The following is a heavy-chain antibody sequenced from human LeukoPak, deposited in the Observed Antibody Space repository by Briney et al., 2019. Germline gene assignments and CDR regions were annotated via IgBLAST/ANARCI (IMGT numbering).Heavy chain of an antibody. CDR3: ARVPYYDFWSGYYSEEAFDY. V-gene: IGHV3-21*01. D-gene: IGHD3-3*01. CDR2: ISSSSSYI. Sequence: GGSLRLSCAASGFTFSSYSMNWVRQAPGKGLEWVSSISSSSSYIYYADSVKGRFTISRDNAKNSLYLQMNSLRAEDTAVYYCARVPYYDFWSGYYSEEAFDYWGQGTLVTASS. CDR1: GFTFSSYS. J-gene: IGHJ4*02.